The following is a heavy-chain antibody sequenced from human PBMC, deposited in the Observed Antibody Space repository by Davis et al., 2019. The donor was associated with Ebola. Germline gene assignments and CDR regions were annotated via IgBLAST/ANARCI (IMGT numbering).Heavy chain of an antibody. V-gene: IGHV3-73*01. CDR2: IRSKANSYAT. J-gene: IGHJ4*02. CDR3: TTATTVTTDY. D-gene: IGHD4-11*01. CDR1: GFTFSGSA. Sequence: GESLKISCAASGFTFSGSAMHWVRQASGKGLEWVGRIRSKANSYATAYAASVKGRFTISRDDSKNTAYLQMNSLKTEDTAVYYCTTATTVTTDYWGQGTLVTVSS.